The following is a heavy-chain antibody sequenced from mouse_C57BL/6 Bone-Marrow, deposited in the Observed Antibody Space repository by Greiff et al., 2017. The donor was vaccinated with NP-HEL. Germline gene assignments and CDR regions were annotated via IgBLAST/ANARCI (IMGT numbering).Heavy chain of an antibody. Sequence: VQLQQPGAELVRPGSSVKLSCKASGYTFTSYWMDWVKQRPGQGLEWIGNIYPYDSETHYNQKFKDKATLTVAKSSSTAYMQLSSLTSEDSAVYYCATATVSGYWGQGTTLTVSS. CDR1: GYTFTSYW. CDR3: ATATVSGY. CDR2: IYPYDSET. J-gene: IGHJ2*01. D-gene: IGHD1-1*01. V-gene: IGHV1-61*01.